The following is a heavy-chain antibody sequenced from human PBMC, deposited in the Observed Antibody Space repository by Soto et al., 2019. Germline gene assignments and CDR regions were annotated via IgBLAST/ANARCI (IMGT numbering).Heavy chain of an antibody. D-gene: IGHD6-13*01. CDR3: ARPGGSIAAADPYYFDY. V-gene: IGHV4-39*01. CDR2: IYYSGST. J-gene: IGHJ4*02. CDR1: GGSISSSSYY. Sequence: QLQLQESGPGLVKPSETLSLTCTVSGGSISSSSYYWGWIRQPPGKGLEWIGSIYYSGSTYYNPSLKSRVTISVDTSKNQFSLKLSSVTAADTAVYYCARPGGSIAAADPYYFDYWGQGTLVTVSS.